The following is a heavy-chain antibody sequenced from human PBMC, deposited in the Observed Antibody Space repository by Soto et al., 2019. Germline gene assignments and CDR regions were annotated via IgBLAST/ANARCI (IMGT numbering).Heavy chain of an antibody. V-gene: IGHV1-69*13. J-gene: IGHJ6*02. D-gene: IGHD2-2*02. CDR2: IIPIFGTA. CDR1: GGTFSSYA. Sequence: SVKVSCKASGGTFSSYAISWVRQAPGQGLEWMGGIIPIFGTANYAQKFQGRVTITADESTSTAYMELSSLRSEDTAVYYCARDLGYCSSNSCYKTFLYYYGMDVSGQGPTVTVYS. CDR3: ARDLGYCSSNSCYKTFLYYYGMDV.